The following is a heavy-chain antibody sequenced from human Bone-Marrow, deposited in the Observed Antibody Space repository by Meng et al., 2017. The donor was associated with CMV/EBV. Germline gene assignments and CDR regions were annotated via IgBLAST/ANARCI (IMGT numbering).Heavy chain of an antibody. CDR2: IYYSGNT. CDR1: GGSISSDDYY. CDR3: ARTTVTTGGWFDP. V-gene: IGHV4-30-4*08. Sequence: LRLSCTVSGGSISSDDYYWSWIRQPPGKGLEWIGYIYYSGNTYYNPSLKSRLTISVDTSKNQFSLKLNSVTAADTAPYYCARTTVTTGGWFDPWGQGTLVTVSS. D-gene: IGHD4-17*01. J-gene: IGHJ5*02.